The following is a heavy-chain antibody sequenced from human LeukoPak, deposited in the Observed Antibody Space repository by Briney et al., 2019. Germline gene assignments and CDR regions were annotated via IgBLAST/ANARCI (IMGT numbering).Heavy chain of an antibody. D-gene: IGHD3-3*01. CDR1: GYSISSGYY. J-gene: IGHJ4*02. CDR2: IYHSGST. V-gene: IGHV4-38-2*02. CDR3: ARDRYYDFWSGCYSD. Sequence: SETLSLTCTVSGYSISSGYYWGWIRQPPGKGLEWIGSIYHSGSTYYNPSLKSRVTISVDTSKNQFSLKLSSVTAADTAVYYCARDRYYDFWSGCYSDWGQGTLVTVSS.